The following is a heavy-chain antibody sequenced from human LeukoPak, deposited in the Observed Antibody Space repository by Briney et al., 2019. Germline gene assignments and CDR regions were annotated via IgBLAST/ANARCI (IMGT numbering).Heavy chain of an antibody. V-gene: IGHV3-23*01. D-gene: IGHD6-13*01. Sequence: PGGSLRLSCAASGFTFSSYAMSWVRQAPGKGLEWVSAISGSGGSTYYADSVKGRFTISRDNSKSTLYLQMNSLRAEDTAVYYCAKDIRYSSSWYNWFDPWGQGTLVTVSS. CDR1: GFTFSSYA. J-gene: IGHJ5*02. CDR3: AKDIRYSSSWYNWFDP. CDR2: ISGSGGST.